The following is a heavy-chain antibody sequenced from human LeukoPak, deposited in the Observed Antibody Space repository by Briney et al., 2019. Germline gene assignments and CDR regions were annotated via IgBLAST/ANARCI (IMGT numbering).Heavy chain of an antibody. Sequence: PGGSLRLSCAASGFTFSTSWMHWIRQAPGKGLVWVSQINSDGGRTRYADSVKGRLTISRDNAKNTVYLQMNSLRAEDTAVYYCARDSLTDTSGYLFDSWGQGILVTVSS. V-gene: IGHV3-74*01. J-gene: IGHJ4*02. CDR2: INSDGGRT. D-gene: IGHD3-22*01. CDR3: ARDSLTDTSGYLFDS. CDR1: GFTFSTSW.